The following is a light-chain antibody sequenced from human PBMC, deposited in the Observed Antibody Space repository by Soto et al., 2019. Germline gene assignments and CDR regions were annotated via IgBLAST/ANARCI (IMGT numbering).Light chain of an antibody. V-gene: IGKV1-39*01. J-gene: IGKJ2*01. CDR1: QGVSNY. Sequence: DIQMTQSPSAMSAAVGDRVTITCRASQGVSNYLAWFQQKPGKVPKLLIYGASNLDSGVPSRFSGSGSGTDFTLTITSLQPEDFATYYCQQSYSPVRNIFGQGTKL. CDR2: GAS. CDR3: QQSYSPVRNI.